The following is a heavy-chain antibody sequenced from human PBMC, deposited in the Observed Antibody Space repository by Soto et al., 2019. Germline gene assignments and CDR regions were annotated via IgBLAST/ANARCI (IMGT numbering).Heavy chain of an antibody. CDR2: INPNSGGT. D-gene: IGHD3-9*01. Sequence: GASVKVSCKASGYTFTGYYMHWVRQAPGQGLEWMGWINPNSGGTNYAQKFQGWVTMTRDTSISTAYMELSRLRSDDTAVYYCARSPYVRYFDWLLFANDAFDIWGQGTMVTVSS. V-gene: IGHV1-2*04. CDR1: GYTFTGYY. J-gene: IGHJ3*02. CDR3: ARSPYVRYFDWLLFANDAFDI.